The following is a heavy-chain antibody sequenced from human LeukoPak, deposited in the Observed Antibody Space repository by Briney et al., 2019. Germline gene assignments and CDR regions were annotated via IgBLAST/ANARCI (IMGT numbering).Heavy chain of an antibody. Sequence: ASVKVSCKASAYTFTSYYVHRVRQAPGQGLEWMGVINPSGGSTNYAQKFQGRVTMTRDTSTSTLYMEMSSLRSEDTAVYYCTRDRRVGGTQHYYGMDVWGQGTTVTVSS. J-gene: IGHJ6*02. D-gene: IGHD1-26*01. CDR2: INPSGGST. CDR3: TRDRRVGGTQHYYGMDV. V-gene: IGHV1-46*01. CDR1: AYTFTSYY.